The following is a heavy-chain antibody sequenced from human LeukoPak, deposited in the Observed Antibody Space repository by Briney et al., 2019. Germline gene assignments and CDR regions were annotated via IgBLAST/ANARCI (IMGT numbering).Heavy chain of an antibody. J-gene: IGHJ4*02. Sequence: SQTLSLTCTVSGGSISSGGYYWSWIRQHPGKGLEWIGYIYYSGSTYYNPSLESRVTISVDTSKNQFSLKLSSVTAADTAVYYCARVTGSNGYYFDYWGQGTLVTVSS. D-gene: IGHD3-10*01. CDR3: ARVTGSNGYYFDY. CDR1: GGSISSGGYY. V-gene: IGHV4-31*03. CDR2: IYYSGST.